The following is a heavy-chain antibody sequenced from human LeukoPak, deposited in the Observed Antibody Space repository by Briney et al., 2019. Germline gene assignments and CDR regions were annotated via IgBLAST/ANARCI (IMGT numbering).Heavy chain of an antibody. D-gene: IGHD3-9*01. CDR1: GGSISSSSYY. CDR2: INHSGST. V-gene: IGHV4-39*07. J-gene: IGHJ5*02. Sequence: SETLSLTCTVSGGSISSSSYYWGWIRQPPGKGLEWIGEINHSGSTNYNPSLKSRVTISVDTSKNQFSLKLSSVTAADTAVYYCARFHFYDILTGGRHWFDPWGQGTLVTVSS. CDR3: ARFHFYDILTGGRHWFDP.